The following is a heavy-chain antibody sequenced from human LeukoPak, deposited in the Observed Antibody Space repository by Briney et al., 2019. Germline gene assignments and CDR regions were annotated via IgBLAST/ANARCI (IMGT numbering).Heavy chain of an antibody. Sequence: SEXLSLTCTVSGGSISSYYWSWIRQPPGKGLEWIGYIYYSGNTNYNPSLTSRVTISVDTSKNQFSLKLSSVTAADAAVYYCARGPTGIAFDYWGQGTLVTVSS. J-gene: IGHJ4*02. CDR3: ARGPTGIAFDY. CDR1: GGSISSYY. D-gene: IGHD6-13*01. CDR2: IYYSGNT. V-gene: IGHV4-59*01.